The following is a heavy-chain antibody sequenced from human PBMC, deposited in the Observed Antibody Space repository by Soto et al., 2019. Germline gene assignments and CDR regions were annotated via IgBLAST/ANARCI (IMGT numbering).Heavy chain of an antibody. CDR2: ISAGSDAI. J-gene: IGHJ5*02. V-gene: IGHV3-48*02. CDR3: ARLYTTSRVGAWFDP. Sequence: EGQLVESGGGLVLPGGSLRLSCAASGFIFSTYTLNWVRQAPGKGLEWVSYISAGSDAIHYADSMKGRFTVSRDNAKNSLFLQMNSLRDEDTAVYYCARLYTTSRVGAWFDPWGQGTLVTVSS. CDR1: GFIFSTYT. D-gene: IGHD3-16*01.